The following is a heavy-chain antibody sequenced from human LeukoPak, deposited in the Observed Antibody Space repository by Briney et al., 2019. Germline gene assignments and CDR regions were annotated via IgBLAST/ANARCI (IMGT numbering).Heavy chain of an antibody. CDR3: ARDYYGSGSYSFDY. D-gene: IGHD3-10*01. CDR2: INPNSGGT. J-gene: IGHJ4*02. V-gene: IGHV1-2*02. CDR1: GYTFTGYY. Sequence: EASVKVSCKASGYTFTGYYMHWVRQAPGQGLEWMGWINPNSGGTSYAQKFQGRVTMTRDTSISTAYMELSRLRSDDTAVYYCARDYYGSGSYSFDYWGQGTLVTVSS.